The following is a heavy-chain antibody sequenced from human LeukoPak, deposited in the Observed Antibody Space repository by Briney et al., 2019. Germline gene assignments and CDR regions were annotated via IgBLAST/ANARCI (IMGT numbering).Heavy chain of an antibody. Sequence: ASVKVSCKASGGTFSSYAISWVRQAPGQGLEWMGGIIPIFGTANYAQKFQGRVTITADESTSTAYMELSSLRSEDTAVYYCALGVVATGYMDVWGKGTTVTVSS. D-gene: IGHD5-12*01. CDR2: IIPIFGTA. CDR3: ALGVVATGYMDV. V-gene: IGHV1-69*13. CDR1: GGTFSSYA. J-gene: IGHJ6*03.